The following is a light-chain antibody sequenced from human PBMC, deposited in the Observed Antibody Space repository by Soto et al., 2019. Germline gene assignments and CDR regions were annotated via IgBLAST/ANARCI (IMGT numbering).Light chain of an antibody. J-gene: IGKJ1*01. CDR1: QTISSW. V-gene: IGKV1-5*03. Sequence: DIQMTQSPSTLSGSVGDRVTITCRASQTISSWLAWYQQKPGKAPKLLIYKASTLKSGVPSRFGGSGSGTEFTLTISSLQPDDFATYYCQNYNSYSEAFGQGTKVDIK. CDR3: QNYNSYSEA. CDR2: KAS.